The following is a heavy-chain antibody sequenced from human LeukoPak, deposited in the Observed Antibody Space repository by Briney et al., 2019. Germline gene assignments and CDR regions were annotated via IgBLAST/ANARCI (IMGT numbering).Heavy chain of an antibody. D-gene: IGHD3-22*01. J-gene: IGHJ4*02. CDR1: GGSISSSNW. Sequence: PSETLSLTCAVSGGSISSSNWWSWARQPPGKGLEWIGEIYHSGSTNYNPSLKSRITISVDTSKNQFSLKLSSVTAADTAVYYCARYYDSSGYYRFDYWGQGTLVTVSS. CDR2: IYHSGST. CDR3: ARYYDSSGYYRFDY. V-gene: IGHV4-4*02.